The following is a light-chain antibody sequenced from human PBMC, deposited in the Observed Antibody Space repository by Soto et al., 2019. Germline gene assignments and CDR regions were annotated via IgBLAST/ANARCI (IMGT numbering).Light chain of an antibody. CDR1: SSNIGAGYD. V-gene: IGLV1-40*01. Sequence: QSVLTQPPSVSGAPGQRVTISCTGSSSNIGAGYDVHWYQHLPGTAPKLLIYGNSNRPSGVPDRFSGSKSGTSASLAITGLQAEDETDYYCQSYDNSLSGYVFGTGTKLPVL. J-gene: IGLJ1*01. CDR2: GNS. CDR3: QSYDNSLSGYV.